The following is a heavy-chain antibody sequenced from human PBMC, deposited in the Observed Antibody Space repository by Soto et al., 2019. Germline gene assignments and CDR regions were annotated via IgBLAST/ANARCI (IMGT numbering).Heavy chain of an antibody. V-gene: IGHV3-11*01. CDR2: ISSSGSTI. Sequence: PGGSLRLSCAASGLSFSDYYMSWIRQAPGKGLEWVSYISSSGSTIYYADSVKGRFTISRDNAKNSLYLQMNSLRSEDTAVYYCVRDAESYYYDSSGYQNWFDPWGQGTLVTVSS. CDR3: VRDAESYYYDSSGYQNWFDP. J-gene: IGHJ5*02. CDR1: GLSFSDYY. D-gene: IGHD3-22*01.